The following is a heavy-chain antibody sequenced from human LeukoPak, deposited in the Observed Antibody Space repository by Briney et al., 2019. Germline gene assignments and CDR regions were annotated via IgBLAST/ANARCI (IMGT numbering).Heavy chain of an antibody. J-gene: IGHJ3*01. CDR1: GGSISSYY. CDR2: LYYSGST. Sequence: SETLSLTCTVSGGSISSYYWSWFRQPPGEKLEWIGYLYYSGSTNYNPSLGSRVTISADSYKNQFSLKLTSVTAADTAVYYCARDAKFLGAFDLWGPGTMVTVSS. V-gene: IGHV4-59*01. CDR3: ARDAKFLGAFDL.